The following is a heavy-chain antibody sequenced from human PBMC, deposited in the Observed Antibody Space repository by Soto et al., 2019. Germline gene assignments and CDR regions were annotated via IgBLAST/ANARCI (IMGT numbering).Heavy chain of an antibody. CDR1: GGTFSSYA. V-gene: IGHV1-69*01. D-gene: IGHD3-3*01. J-gene: IGHJ4*02. CDR2: IIPIFGTA. CDR3: ARVRRFLEWADYGYFDY. Sequence: QVQLVQSGAEVKKPGSSVKVSCKASGGTFSSYAISWVRQAPGHGLEWMGGIIPIFGTANYAQKFQGRVTITADESTSTAYMELSSLRSEDTAVYYCARVRRFLEWADYGYFDYWGQGTLVTVSS.